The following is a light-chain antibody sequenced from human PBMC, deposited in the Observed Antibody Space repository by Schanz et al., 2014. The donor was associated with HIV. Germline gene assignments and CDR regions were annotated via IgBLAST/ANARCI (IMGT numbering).Light chain of an antibody. CDR1: NSDVGGYNY. Sequence: QSVLTQPPSASGSPGQSVTISCTGTNSDVGGYNYVSWYRQHPGKAPKLMIYEVTKRPSGVPARFSGSKSDNTASLTVSGLQTEDEADYYCLSYAGNNNLIFGGGTKLTVL. J-gene: IGLJ2*01. CDR2: EVT. V-gene: IGLV2-8*01. CDR3: LSYAGNNNLI.